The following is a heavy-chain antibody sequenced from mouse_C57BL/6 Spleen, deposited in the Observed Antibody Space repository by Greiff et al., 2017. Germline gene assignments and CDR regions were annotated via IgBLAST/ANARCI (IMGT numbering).Heavy chain of an antibody. J-gene: IGHJ3*01. CDR2: IYPRSGNT. Sequence: QVQLKESGAELARPGASVKLSCKASGYTFTSYGISWVKQRTGQGLEWIGEIYPRSGNTYYNEKFKGKATLTADKSSSTAYMELRSLTSEDSAVYFCAREDYDTGFAYWGQGTLVTVSA. D-gene: IGHD2-4*01. CDR3: AREDYDTGFAY. CDR1: GYTFTSYG. V-gene: IGHV1-81*01.